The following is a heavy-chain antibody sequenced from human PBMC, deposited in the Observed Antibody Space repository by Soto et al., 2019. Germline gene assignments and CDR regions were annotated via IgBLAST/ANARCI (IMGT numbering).Heavy chain of an antibody. CDR3: ASQPDRSYYDTSGYWYFDL. V-gene: IGHV1-69*02. Sequence: QVQLVQSGAEVKRPGSSVKVSCQASGGTFTSYTISWVRQAPGQRLEWMGRIIPIFTIANYAQKFQGRVTLTVDKSTSTVFMELSSLGSEDTAVYYCASQPDRSYYDTSGYWYFDLWGRGTLVTVSS. D-gene: IGHD3-22*01. CDR1: GGTFTSYT. CDR2: IIPIFTIA. J-gene: IGHJ2*01.